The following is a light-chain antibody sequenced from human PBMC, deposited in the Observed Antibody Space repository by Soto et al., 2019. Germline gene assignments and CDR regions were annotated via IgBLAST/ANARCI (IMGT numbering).Light chain of an antibody. V-gene: IGKV1-39*01. CDR1: QSISSY. CDR2: AAS. Sequence: DIQMTQSPSSLSASVGDRVTITCRASQSISSYLNWYQQKPGKAPKLLIYAASSLQSGVPSRFSGSGSGTDFTLTISSLQPEEFATYYCQQCYRTLPCTFGPCPKLDI. J-gene: IGKJ3*01. CDR3: QQCYRTLPCT.